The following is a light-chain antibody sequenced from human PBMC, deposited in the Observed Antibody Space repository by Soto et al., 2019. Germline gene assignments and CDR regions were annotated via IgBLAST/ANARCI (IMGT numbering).Light chain of an antibody. Sequence: LVLTQSPGTLSLSQGERATLSCRASQSVYSYLAWYQQKPGQAPGLLIYGASTRASDTPDRFSGSGSGTDFTLTISSLQAEDVAVYYCQQYYHAWTFGQGTNVDI. V-gene: IGKV3D-15*01. CDR2: GAS. J-gene: IGKJ1*01. CDR3: QQYYHAWT. CDR1: QSVYSY.